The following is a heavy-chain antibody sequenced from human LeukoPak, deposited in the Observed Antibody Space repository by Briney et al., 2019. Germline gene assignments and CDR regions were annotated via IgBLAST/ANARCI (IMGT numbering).Heavy chain of an antibody. J-gene: IGHJ4*02. V-gene: IGHV3-33*01. CDR3: AREQSYSSGWYRVGYFDY. Sequence: GRSLRLSCAASGFTFSSYGMHWVRQAPGKGLEWVAVIWYDGSNKYYADSVKGRFTISRDNSKNTLYLQMNSLRAEDTAVYYCAREQSYSSGWYRVGYFDYWGQGTLVTVSS. CDR1: GFTFSSYG. CDR2: IWYDGSNK. D-gene: IGHD6-19*01.